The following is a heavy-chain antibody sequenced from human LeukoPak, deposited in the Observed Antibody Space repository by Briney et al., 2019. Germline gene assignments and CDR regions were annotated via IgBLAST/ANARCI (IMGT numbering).Heavy chain of an antibody. CDR2: INPNSGGT. CDR3: ARGFGPAAMNYYMDV. Sequence: ASVKVSCKASGYTFTGYYMHWVRQAPGQGLEWMGWINPNSGGTNYAQKFRGRVTMTRNTSISTAYMDLSSLRSDDTAVYYCARGFGPAAMNYYMDVWGKGTTVTISS. CDR1: GYTFTGYY. D-gene: IGHD2-2*01. J-gene: IGHJ6*03. V-gene: IGHV1-2*02.